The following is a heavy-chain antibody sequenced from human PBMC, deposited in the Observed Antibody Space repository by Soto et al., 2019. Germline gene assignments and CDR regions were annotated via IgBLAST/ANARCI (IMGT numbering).Heavy chain of an antibody. D-gene: IGHD1-20*01. J-gene: IGHJ5*02. CDR2: INSDGSST. CDR1: GFTFSSYW. CDR3: ARVPLGNCNQRAFYNWFDP. V-gene: IGHV3-74*01. Sequence: PGGSLRLSCAASGFTFSSYWMHWVRQAPGKGLVWVSRINSDGSSTSYADSVKGRFTISRDNAKNTLYLQMNSLRAEDTAVYYCARVPLGNCNQRAFYNWFDPWGQGTLVTVSS.